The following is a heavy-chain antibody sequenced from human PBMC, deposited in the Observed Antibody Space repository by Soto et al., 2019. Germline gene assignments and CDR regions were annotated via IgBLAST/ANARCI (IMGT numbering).Heavy chain of an antibody. D-gene: IGHD6-6*01. CDR3: AREKGKQLVLDY. V-gene: IGHV4-31*03. CDR1: GGSISSGGYY. CDR2: IYYSGST. Sequence: SETLSLTCTVSGGSISSGGYYWSWIRQHPGKGLEWIGYIYYSGSTYYNPSLKSRVTISVDTSKNQFSLKLSSVTAADTAGYYCAREKGKQLVLDYWGQGTLVTVSS. J-gene: IGHJ4*02.